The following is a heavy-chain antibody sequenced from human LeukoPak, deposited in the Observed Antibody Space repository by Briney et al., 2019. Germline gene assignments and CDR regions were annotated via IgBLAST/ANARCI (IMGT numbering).Heavy chain of an antibody. V-gene: IGHV3-7*01. J-gene: IGHJ4*02. CDR2: INQYGSEK. CDR1: GFPFSTYW. CDR3: VRGSSSHNRVFDY. D-gene: IGHD6-13*01. Sequence: RSGGSLRLSCAASGFPFSTYWMSWVRQAPGKGLEWVANINQYGSEKYYVDSVKGRFTISRDNAKNSLYLQMNSLRAEDTAVYYCVRGSSSHNRVFDYWGQGTLVTVSS.